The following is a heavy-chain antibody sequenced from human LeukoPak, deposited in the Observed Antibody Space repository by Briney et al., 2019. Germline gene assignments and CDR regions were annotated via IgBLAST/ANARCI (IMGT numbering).Heavy chain of an antibody. D-gene: IGHD1-26*01. J-gene: IGHJ4*02. CDR1: GGSVSRGSHY. CDR3: ARHQLHLVGATTFVLRD. V-gene: IGHV4-61*01. Sequence: SQTLSLTCTVSGGSVSRGSHYWGWIRQRPGLGLEWIGYINYSGSTNYNPSLKSRVTISVDTSKNQFSLKLSSVTAADTAVYYCARHQLHLVGATTFVLRDWGQGTLVTVSS. CDR2: INYSGST.